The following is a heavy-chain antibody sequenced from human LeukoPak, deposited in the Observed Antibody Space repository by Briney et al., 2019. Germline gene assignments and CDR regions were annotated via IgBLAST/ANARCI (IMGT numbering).Heavy chain of an antibody. CDR3: ARAEALLSYLY. D-gene: IGHD2-21*02. CDR2: ISSGSDSI. V-gene: IGHV3-48*02. CDR1: GFTFSTYG. J-gene: IGHJ4*02. Sequence: GGPLRLSCAASGFTFSTYGINWVRQAPGKGLEWVSYISSGSDSIHYADSLKGRFTVSRDNAKNSLFLQMNSLRDEDTAVYYCARAEALLSYLYWGQGTLVTVSS.